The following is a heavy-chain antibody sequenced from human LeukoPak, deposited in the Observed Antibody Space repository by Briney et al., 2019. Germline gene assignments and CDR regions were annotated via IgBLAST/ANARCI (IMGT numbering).Heavy chain of an antibody. V-gene: IGHV4-34*01. CDR3: ARHYGSGSYYSNWFDP. J-gene: IGHJ5*02. D-gene: IGHD3-10*01. CDR2: INHSGST. Sequence: SETLSLTCAVYGGSFSSYYWSWIRQPPGKGLEWIGEINHSGSTNYNPSLKSRVTISVDTSKNQFSLKLSSVTAADTAVYYCARHYGSGSYYSNWFDPWGQGTLVTVSS. CDR1: GGSFSSYY.